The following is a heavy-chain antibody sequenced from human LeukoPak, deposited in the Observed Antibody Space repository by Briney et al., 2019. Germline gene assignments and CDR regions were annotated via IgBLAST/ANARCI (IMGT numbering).Heavy chain of an antibody. V-gene: IGHV4-59*11. CDR3: ARQDGVGYVDY. CDR1: GGSISSHY. J-gene: IGHJ4*02. D-gene: IGHD5-24*01. Sequence: SETLSLTCTVSGGSISSHYWSWIRQPPGKGLEWIGYIYYSGSTNYNPSLKSRVTISVDTSKNQFSLKLSSVTAADTAVYYCARQDGVGYVDYWGQGTPVTVSS. CDR2: IYYSGST.